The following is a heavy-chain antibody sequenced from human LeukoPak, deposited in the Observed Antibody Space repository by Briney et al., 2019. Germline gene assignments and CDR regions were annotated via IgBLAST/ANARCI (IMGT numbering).Heavy chain of an antibody. CDR2: IIPIFGTA. V-gene: IGHV1-69*13. CDR3: ARAGSWLTFDY. CDR1: GGTFSSYA. Sequence: ASVKVSCKASGGTFSSYAISWVRQAPGRGLEWMGGIIPIFGTANYAQKFQDRVTITADESTSTAYMELSSLRSEDTAVYYCARAGSWLTFDYWGQGTLVTVSS. J-gene: IGHJ4*02. D-gene: IGHD2-15*01.